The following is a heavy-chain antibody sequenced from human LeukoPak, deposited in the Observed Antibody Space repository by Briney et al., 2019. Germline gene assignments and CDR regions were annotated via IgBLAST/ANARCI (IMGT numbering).Heavy chain of an antibody. CDR1: GVSISSSNSY. J-gene: IGHJ3*02. Sequence: PSETLSLTCTVSGVSISSSNSYWGWIRQPPGKGLEWIGSIYYSGNTYYNASLKSQVSISIDTSKNQFSLKLSSVTAADTAVCYCARQQSESAFDIWGQGTMVTVSS. CDR3: ARQQSESAFDI. CDR2: IYYSGNT. D-gene: IGHD1-14*01. V-gene: IGHV4-39*01.